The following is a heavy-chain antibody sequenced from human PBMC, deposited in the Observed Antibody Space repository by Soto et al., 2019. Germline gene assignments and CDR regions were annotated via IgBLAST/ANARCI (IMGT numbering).Heavy chain of an antibody. D-gene: IGHD1-7*01. CDR2: AKSEAEGGTT. Sequence: EVQLVESGGGLVKPGGSLRLSCATSGFTFTKASMNWIRQVPGKGLQWVGRAKSEAEGGTTDYAAPVKGRFTVSRDDSKSTVYLLMNSLKAEDTGVYYCTTEYDWNFYCDFWGQGTLVTVSS. J-gene: IGHJ4*02. V-gene: IGHV3-15*01. CDR1: GFTFTKAS. CDR3: TTEYDWNFYCDF.